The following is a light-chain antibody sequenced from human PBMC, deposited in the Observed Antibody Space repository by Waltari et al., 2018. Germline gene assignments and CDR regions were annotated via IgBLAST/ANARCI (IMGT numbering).Light chain of an antibody. V-gene: IGKV1-12*01. CDR1: QDISRW. J-gene: IGKJ4*01. Sequence: TGRARQDISRWVAWYQQKPGKAPKFLIYAASNLQSGVPSRFSGTGSGTDFTLTISSLQPEDFATYYCQQANSFPLTFGGGTKVEIK. CDR2: AAS. CDR3: QQANSFPLT.